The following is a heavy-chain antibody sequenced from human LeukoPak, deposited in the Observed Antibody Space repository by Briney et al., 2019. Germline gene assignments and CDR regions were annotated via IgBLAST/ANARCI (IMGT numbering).Heavy chain of an antibody. CDR3: AREGGSMGSNLNS. Sequence: GGSLRLSCAASGFTFSDYYMSWIRQAPGKGLEWVSYISSGSTIYYADSVKGRFTISRDDSKNTLYLQMNSLRAEDTAVYYCAREGGSMGSNLNSWGQGTQVTVSS. D-gene: IGHD1-26*01. CDR1: GFTFSDYY. CDR2: ISSGSTI. J-gene: IGHJ5*02. V-gene: IGHV3-69-1*01.